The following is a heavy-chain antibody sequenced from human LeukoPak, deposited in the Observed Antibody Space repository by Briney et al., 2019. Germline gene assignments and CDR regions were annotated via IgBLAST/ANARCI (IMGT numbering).Heavy chain of an antibody. V-gene: IGHV3-7*01. D-gene: IGHD3-10*01. Sequence: GGSLRLSCAASGFTFSDFWMTWARQAPGKGLEWVANIKQDGSEKYYVDSVRGRFTISRDNAKNSLYLQMNSLRPEDTAVYYCARRGWFGELFPANYWGQGTLVTVSS. CDR3: ARRGWFGELFPANY. CDR2: IKQDGSEK. J-gene: IGHJ4*02. CDR1: GFTFSDFW.